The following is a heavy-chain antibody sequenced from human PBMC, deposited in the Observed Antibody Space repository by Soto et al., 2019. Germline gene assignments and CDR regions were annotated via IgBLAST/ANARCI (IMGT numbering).Heavy chain of an antibody. V-gene: IGHV3-30*18. CDR2: ISYDGSNK. D-gene: IGHD3-10*01. Sequence: QVQLVESGGGVVQPGKSLRLSCAGSGFTFSSYGMDWVRQAPGKGLEWVAVISYDGSNKYYADSVKGRVTISRDNSKNTLYMQMSSLRADDTAVDYCAKDRMGAGVRSYFDYWGQVTLVTVSS. CDR1: GFTFSSYG. J-gene: IGHJ4*02. CDR3: AKDRMGAGVRSYFDY.